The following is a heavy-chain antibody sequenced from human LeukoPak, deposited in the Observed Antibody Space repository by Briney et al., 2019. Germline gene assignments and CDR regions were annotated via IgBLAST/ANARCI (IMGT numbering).Heavy chain of an antibody. J-gene: IGHJ4*02. V-gene: IGHV1-2*02. Sequence: GASVKVSCKASGYTFTGDYMHWVRQAPGQGLEWMGWINPNSGAPNYAQKFQGRVTMTRDTSISTAYMELSRLRSDDTAVYYCASRAGGNSDLDYWGQGTLVTVSS. CDR1: GYTFTGDY. CDR2: INPNSGAP. CDR3: ASRAGGNSDLDY. D-gene: IGHD4-23*01.